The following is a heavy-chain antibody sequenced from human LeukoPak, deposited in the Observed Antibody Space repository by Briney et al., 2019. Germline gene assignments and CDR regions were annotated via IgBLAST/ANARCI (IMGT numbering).Heavy chain of an antibody. J-gene: IGHJ4*02. CDR3: AKDLDLSYGDYDPRVGDFDY. V-gene: IGHV3-33*06. Sequence: HPGGSLRLSCAASGFTFSSYGMHWVRQAPGKGLEWVAVIWYDGSNKYYADSVKGRFTISRDNSKNTLYLQMNSLRAEDTAVYYCAKDLDLSYGDYDPRVGDFDYWGQGTLVTVSS. CDR1: GFTFSSYG. D-gene: IGHD4-17*01. CDR2: IWYDGSNK.